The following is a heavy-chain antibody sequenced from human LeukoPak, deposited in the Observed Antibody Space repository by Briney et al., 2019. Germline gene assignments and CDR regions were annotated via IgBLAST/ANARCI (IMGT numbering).Heavy chain of an antibody. CDR3: AKAGYCSGGSCYSADY. CDR1: GFTFSSYS. D-gene: IGHD2-15*01. J-gene: IGHJ4*02. V-gene: IGHV3-23*01. CDR2: ISGSGGST. Sequence: GGSLRLSCAASGFTFSSYSMSWVRQAPGKGLEWVSAISGSGGSTYYADSVKGRFTISRDNSKNTLYLQMNSLRAEDTAVYYCAKAGYCSGGSCYSADYWGQGTLVTVSS.